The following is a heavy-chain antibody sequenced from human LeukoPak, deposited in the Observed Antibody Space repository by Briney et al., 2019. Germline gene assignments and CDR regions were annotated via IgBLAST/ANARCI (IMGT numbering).Heavy chain of an antibody. Sequence: PGGSLRLSCAASGFTFSSYSMNWVRQAPGKGLEWVSAISGSGGSTYYADSVKGRFTISRDNSKNTLYLQMNSLRAEDTAVYYCAKDWGYYYDSSGFMDVWGQGTTVTVSS. CDR1: GFTFSSYS. J-gene: IGHJ6*02. D-gene: IGHD3-22*01. CDR2: ISGSGGST. V-gene: IGHV3-23*01. CDR3: AKDWGYYYDSSGFMDV.